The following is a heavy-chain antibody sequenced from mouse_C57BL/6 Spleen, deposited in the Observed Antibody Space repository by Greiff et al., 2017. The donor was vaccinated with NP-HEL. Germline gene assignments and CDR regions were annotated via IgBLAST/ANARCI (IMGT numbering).Heavy chain of an antibody. V-gene: IGHV6-6*01. CDR1: GFTFSDAW. J-gene: IGHJ2*01. D-gene: IGHD1-1*01. CDR3: TRRNYGSFYYFDY. Sequence: EVQLVESGGGLVQPGGSMKLSCAASGFTFSDAWMDWVRQSPEKGLEWVAEIRNKANNHATYYAESVKGRFTISRDDSKRMVYQQMNSLRAEDTGIYYCTRRNYGSFYYFDYWGQGTTLTVSS. CDR2: IRNKANNHAT.